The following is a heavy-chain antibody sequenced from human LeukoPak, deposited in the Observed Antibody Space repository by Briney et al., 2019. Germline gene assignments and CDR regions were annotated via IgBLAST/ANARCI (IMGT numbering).Heavy chain of an antibody. D-gene: IGHD6-13*01. CDR1: GYSVSSNTPA. J-gene: IGHJ4*02. V-gene: IGHV6-1*01. CDR2: TYYRSKWYN. CDR3: ARQQRGAFDY. Sequence: SQTLSLTCAISGYSVSSNTPAWNWIRQSPSRGLEWLGRTYYRSKWYNDYAVSVRSRITINPDTAKNQFSQQLNSVTPEDTAVYYCARQQRGAFDYWGQGTLVTVSS.